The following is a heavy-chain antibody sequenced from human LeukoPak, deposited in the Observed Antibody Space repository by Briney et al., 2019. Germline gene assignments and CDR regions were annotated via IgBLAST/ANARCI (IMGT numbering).Heavy chain of an antibody. D-gene: IGHD3-10*01. CDR1: GGSISSSSYY. V-gene: IGHV4-39*07. CDR3: ARGFWGSGARTKPRQQKQFDP. CDR2: IYYSGST. Sequence: PSETLSLTCTVSGGSISSSSYYWGWIRQPPGKGLEWIGSIYYSGSTYYNPSLKSRVTISVDTSKNQFSLKLSSVTAADTAVYYCARGFWGSGARTKPRQQKQFDPWGQGTLVTVSS. J-gene: IGHJ5*02.